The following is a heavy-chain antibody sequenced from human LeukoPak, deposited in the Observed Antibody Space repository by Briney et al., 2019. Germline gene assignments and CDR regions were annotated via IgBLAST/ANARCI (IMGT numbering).Heavy chain of an antibody. CDR2: ISNSGSLK. D-gene: IGHD2-21*01. CDR1: GFTFSDHY. CDR3: ARDHVTPGLLFDY. J-gene: IGHJ4*02. V-gene: IGHV3-11*04. Sequence: GGSLRLSCAASGFTFSDHYMSWFRQAPGKGLEWVSYISNSGSLKYYADSVKGRFTISRDNAKNSLYLQMDSLRAEDTAVYYCARDHVTPGLLFDYWGQGNLVTVSS.